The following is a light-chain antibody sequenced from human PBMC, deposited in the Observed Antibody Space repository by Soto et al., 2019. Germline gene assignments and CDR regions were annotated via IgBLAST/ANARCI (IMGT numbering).Light chain of an antibody. Sequence: DIPMTQSPSSLSASVGDTVTITCRASQGISSSLAWYQQKAGKVPDLLIYAASTLQSGVPSHFSGSGSGTDFTLTISSLQAEDVAVYYCLQYYDPPYTFGQGTKLEI. CDR2: AAS. J-gene: IGKJ2*01. V-gene: IGKV1-27*01. CDR1: QGISSS. CDR3: LQYYDPPYT.